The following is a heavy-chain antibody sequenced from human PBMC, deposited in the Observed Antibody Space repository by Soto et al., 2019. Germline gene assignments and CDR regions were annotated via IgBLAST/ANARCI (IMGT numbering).Heavy chain of an antibody. CDR2: IIPIFGTA. D-gene: IGHD2-15*01. Sequence: SVKVSCKACGGTFSSYAISWVRPAPGQGLEWMGGIIPIFGTANYAQKFQGRVTITADESTSTAYMELSSLTSEDTAVYYCARALLYCSGGSCYFDYWGQGTLVTVPS. J-gene: IGHJ4*02. CDR1: GGTFSSYA. CDR3: ARALLYCSGGSCYFDY. V-gene: IGHV1-69*13.